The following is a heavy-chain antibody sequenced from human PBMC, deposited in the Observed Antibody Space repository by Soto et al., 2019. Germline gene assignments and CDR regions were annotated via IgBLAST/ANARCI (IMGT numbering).Heavy chain of an antibody. CDR3: ASPLGYCSGGSCYGKQPFDY. CDR2: INAGNGNT. J-gene: IGHJ4*02. CDR1: GYTFTSYA. V-gene: IGHV1-3*01. D-gene: IGHD2-15*01. Sequence: ASVKVSCKASGYTFTSYAMHWVRQAPGQRLEWMGWINAGNGNTKYSQKFQGRVTITRDTSASTAYMELSSLRSEDTAVYYCASPLGYCSGGSCYGKQPFDYWGQGTLVTVSS.